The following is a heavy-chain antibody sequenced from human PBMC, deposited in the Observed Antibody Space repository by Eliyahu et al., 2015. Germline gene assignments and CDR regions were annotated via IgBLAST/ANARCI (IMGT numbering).Heavy chain of an antibody. Sequence: EVQLLESGGGLVQPGGSLRLSCAASEFTFSSYAMSWVRQAPGKGLEWVSAISGSGGSTYYADSVKGRFTISRDNSKNTLSLQMNSLRAEDTAVYYCAKVLGGVTYYYSSMDVWGQGTTVTVSS. J-gene: IGHJ6*02. CDR2: ISGSGGST. V-gene: IGHV3-23*01. CDR1: EFTFSSYA. D-gene: IGHD3-16*01. CDR3: AKVLGGVTYYYSSMDV.